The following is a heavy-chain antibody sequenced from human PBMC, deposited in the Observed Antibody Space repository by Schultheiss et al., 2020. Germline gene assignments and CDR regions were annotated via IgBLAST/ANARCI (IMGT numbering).Heavy chain of an antibody. Sequence: SATLSLTCAVHGGSFSGYYWAWIRQPPGKGLECIGEINHSGTTNYNPSLKSRVTISIDTSKNQFSLELSSVTAADTAVYYCARGGILRYFDWSAPGNWFDPWGQGTLVTVSS. CDR1: GGSFSGYY. CDR2: INHSGTT. V-gene: IGHV4-34*01. J-gene: IGHJ5*02. D-gene: IGHD3-9*01. CDR3: ARGGILRYFDWSAPGNWFDP.